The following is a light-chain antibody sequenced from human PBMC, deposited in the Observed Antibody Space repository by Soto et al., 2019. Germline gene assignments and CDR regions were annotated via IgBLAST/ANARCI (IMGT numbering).Light chain of an antibody. CDR1: SSDVGGYDY. CDR3: SSYSISTAYL. CDR2: EVS. Sequence: QSLLTQPASVSGSPGQSITISCTGTSSDVGGYDYVSWYQLHPGKAPKLMVFEVSNRPSGVSYRFSGSKSGNTASLTISGLHAEDEADYFCSSYSISTAYLFGTGTKVTVL. V-gene: IGLV2-14*01. J-gene: IGLJ1*01.